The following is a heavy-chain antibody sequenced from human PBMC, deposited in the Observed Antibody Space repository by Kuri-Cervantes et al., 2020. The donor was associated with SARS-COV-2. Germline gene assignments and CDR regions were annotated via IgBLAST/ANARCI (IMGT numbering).Heavy chain of an antibody. CDR1: GFTVSSNY. J-gene: IGHJ4*02. Sequence: ETLSLTCAASGFTVSSNYMSWARQAPGKGLEWVSVIYSGGSTYYADSVKGRFTLSRHNSKNTLYLQMNTLRAADTAVYYCAKGAYSSSWYFGYWGQGTLVTVSS. V-gene: IGHV3-53*04. D-gene: IGHD6-13*01. CDR2: IYSGGST. CDR3: AKGAYSSSWYFGY.